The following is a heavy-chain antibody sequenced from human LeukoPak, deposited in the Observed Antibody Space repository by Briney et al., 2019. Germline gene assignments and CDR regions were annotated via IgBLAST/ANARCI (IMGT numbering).Heavy chain of an antibody. V-gene: IGHV3-74*01. CDR1: GFTFSSYW. CDR3: ARGRYDILTGHYYFDY. Sequence: QSGGSLRLSCAASGFTFSSYWMHWVRQAPGKRLVWVSRINSDGSSTIYADSVKGRFTISRDNAKNTLYLQMNSLRAEDTAVYYCARGRYDILTGHYYFDYWGQGTLVTVSS. J-gene: IGHJ4*02. D-gene: IGHD3-9*01. CDR2: INSDGSST.